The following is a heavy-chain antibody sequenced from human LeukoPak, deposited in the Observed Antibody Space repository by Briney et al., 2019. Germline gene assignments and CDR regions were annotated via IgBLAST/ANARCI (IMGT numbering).Heavy chain of an antibody. CDR2: IIPIVGIA. Sequence: SVKASCKASGGTFSSYAISWVRQAPGQGLEWMGTIIPIVGIANYAQKFQGRVTITADKSTSTAYMELSSLRSEDTAVYYCARDGEMATIYFDYWGQGTLVTVSS. D-gene: IGHD5-24*01. CDR1: GGTFSSYA. V-gene: IGHV1-69*04. J-gene: IGHJ4*02. CDR3: ARDGEMATIYFDY.